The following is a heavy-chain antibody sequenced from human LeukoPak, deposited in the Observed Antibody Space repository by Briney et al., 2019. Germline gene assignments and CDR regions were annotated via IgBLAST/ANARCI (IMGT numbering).Heavy chain of an antibody. CDR1: GGSISSYY. CDR2: ISGSGGST. J-gene: IGHJ6*02. D-gene: IGHD3-3*01. CDR3: AKSFLEWLFGSYYYGMDV. Sequence: PSETLSLTCTVSGGSISSYYWSWVRQAQGKGLEWVSDISGSGGSTYYADSVKGRFTISRDNSKNTLYLQMNSLRAEDTAVYYCAKSFLEWLFGSYYYGMDVWGQGTTVTVSS. V-gene: IGHV3-23*01.